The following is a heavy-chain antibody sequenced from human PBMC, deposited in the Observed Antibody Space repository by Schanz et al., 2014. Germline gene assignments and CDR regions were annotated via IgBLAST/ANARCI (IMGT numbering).Heavy chain of an antibody. CDR1: GFTFSTYA. CDR3: ARDSRPNYDFLTAYYSIDY. Sequence: EVQLLDSGGGLVQPGGSLRLSCAASGFTFSTYAMSWVRQAPGQGLEWVSDISSGSSYATYADSVKGRFTISRDNAKNSLYLQMYSLRAEDAAVYYCARDSRPNYDFLTAYYSIDYWGQGTQVTVSS. V-gene: IGHV3-48*04. D-gene: IGHD3-9*01. CDR2: ISSGSSYA. J-gene: IGHJ4*02.